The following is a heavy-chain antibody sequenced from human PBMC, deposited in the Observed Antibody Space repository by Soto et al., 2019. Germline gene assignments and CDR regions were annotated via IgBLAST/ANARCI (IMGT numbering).Heavy chain of an antibody. D-gene: IGHD6-19*01. V-gene: IGHV1-3*01. J-gene: IGHJ4*02. CDR3: ARVRLLPGRTFAGYSSGWYYFDY. CDR2: INAGNGNT. Sequence: GASVKVSCKASGYTFTSYAMHWVRQAPGQRLEWMGWINAGNGNTKYSQKFQGRVTITRDTSASTAYMELSSLRSEDTAVYYCARVRLLPGRTFAGYSSGWYYFDYWGQGTLVTVSS. CDR1: GYTFTSYA.